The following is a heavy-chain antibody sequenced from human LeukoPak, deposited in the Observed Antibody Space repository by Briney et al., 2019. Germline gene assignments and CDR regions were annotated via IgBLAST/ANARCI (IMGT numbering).Heavy chain of an antibody. CDR2: ISGSGGST. V-gene: IGHV3-23*01. J-gene: IGHJ4*02. D-gene: IGHD3-22*01. CDR3: ARGRVFDTSGYSVDY. Sequence: GGSLRLSCAASGFTFSSYAMSWVRQAPGKGLEWVSAISGSGGSTYYADSVKGRFTISRDNARNTLYLQMNSLRAEDTAVYYCARGRVFDTSGYSVDYWGQGTLVTVSS. CDR1: GFTFSSYA.